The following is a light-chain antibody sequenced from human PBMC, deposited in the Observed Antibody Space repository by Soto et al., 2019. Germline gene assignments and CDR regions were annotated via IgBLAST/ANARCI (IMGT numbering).Light chain of an antibody. CDR3: SSYTTSSTGV. V-gene: IGLV2-14*01. Sequence: QSALTQPASVSGSPGQSITISCTGTSSDVGGYNYVSWFQQHPGKAPKLMIYDVSNRPSGVSNRFSGSKSGNTVSLTISGLQAEDEADYYCSSYTTSSTGVFGGGTQLTVL. CDR2: DVS. J-gene: IGLJ3*02. CDR1: SSDVGGYNY.